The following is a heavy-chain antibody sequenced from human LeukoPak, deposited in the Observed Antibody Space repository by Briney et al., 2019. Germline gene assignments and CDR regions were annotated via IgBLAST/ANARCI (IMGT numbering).Heavy chain of an antibody. V-gene: IGHV4-4*07. CDR2: IYTSGST. CDR3: ARAGARRRYNWFDP. CDR1: GGSISSYY. D-gene: IGHD1-26*01. Sequence: PSETLSLTCTVSGGSISSYYWSWIRQPAGKGLEWIGRIYTSGSTNYNPSLKSRVTMSVDTSKNQFSLKLSSVTAADTAVYYCARAGARRRYNWFDPWGQGTLVTVSS. J-gene: IGHJ5*02.